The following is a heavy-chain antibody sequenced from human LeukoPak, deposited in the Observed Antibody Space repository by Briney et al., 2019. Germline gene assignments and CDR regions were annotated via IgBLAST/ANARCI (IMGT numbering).Heavy chain of an antibody. V-gene: IGHV1-69*04. CDR3: AREGRSTPD. CDR1: GGTFSSYA. J-gene: IGHJ4*02. CDR2: IIPILGIA. D-gene: IGHD5/OR15-5a*01. Sequence: ASVKVSCKASGGTFSSYAISWVRQAPGQGLEWMGRIIPILGIANYAQKLQGRVTITADKSTSTAYMELSSLRSEDTAVYYCAREGRSTPDWGQGTLVTVSS.